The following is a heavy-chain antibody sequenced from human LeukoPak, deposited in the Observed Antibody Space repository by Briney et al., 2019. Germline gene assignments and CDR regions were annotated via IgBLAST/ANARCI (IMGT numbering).Heavy chain of an antibody. CDR3: ARVHYYDSSGYLYYFDY. CDR1: GYTFTSYY. J-gene: IGHJ4*02. D-gene: IGHD3-22*01. CDR2: INPSGGST. Sequence: ASVKVSCKASGYTFTSYYMHWVRQAPGQGLEWMGIINPSGGSTSYAQKFQGRVTMTRDMSTSTVYMELSSLRSEDTAVYYCARVHYYDSSGYLYYFDYWGQGTSVIVSS. V-gene: IGHV1-46*01.